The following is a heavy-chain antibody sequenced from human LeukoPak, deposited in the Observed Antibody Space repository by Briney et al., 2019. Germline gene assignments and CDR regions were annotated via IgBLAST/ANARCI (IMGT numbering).Heavy chain of an antibody. J-gene: IGHJ4*01. V-gene: IGHV1-2*02. D-gene: IGHD3-22*01. CDR2: INPNTGDT. Sequence: ASVKVSCKASGYTFTAYYMHWVRQAPGQGPEWMGWINPNTGDTKYAQKFQGRVTMTRDVSINTAYMELSRLRSDDTAVYYCARDSSGYTRPDYWGHGTLVTVSS. CDR3: ARDSSGYTRPDY. CDR1: GYTFTAYY.